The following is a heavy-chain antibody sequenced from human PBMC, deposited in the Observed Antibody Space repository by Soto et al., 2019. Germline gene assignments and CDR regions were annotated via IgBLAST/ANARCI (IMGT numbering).Heavy chain of an antibody. CDR3: ARDRSSGSSFDLDP. V-gene: IGHV3-21*01. D-gene: IGHD2-15*01. J-gene: IGHJ5*02. CDR2: INSNSSYR. Sequence: ESLILPCAASGCPFSSYCMTWVRQPPGKGLEWVSSINSNSSYRYYADSLKGRFTISRDNAKNSLYLQMNSLRAEDTAVYYCARDRSSGSSFDLDPWGQGTLVTVSS. CDR1: GCPFSSYC.